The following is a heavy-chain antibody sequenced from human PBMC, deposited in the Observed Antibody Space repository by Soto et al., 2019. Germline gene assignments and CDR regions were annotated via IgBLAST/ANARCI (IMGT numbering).Heavy chain of an antibody. CDR2: IKEDGGET. CDR1: CFTFQNQW. D-gene: IGHD2-15*01. Sequence: SLRLACAASCFTFQNQWLSCVRQAAGKGLEWVAHIKEDGGETQYGDSVKGRFTISRDNIEKSLHLHLSRLRAEDTAVYYCARIGHGGSNYYGMDVWGQGTTVTVSS. CDR3: ARIGHGGSNYYGMDV. V-gene: IGHV3-7*01. J-gene: IGHJ6*02.